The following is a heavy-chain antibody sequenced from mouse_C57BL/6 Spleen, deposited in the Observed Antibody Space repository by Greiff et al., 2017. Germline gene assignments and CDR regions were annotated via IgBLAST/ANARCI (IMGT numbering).Heavy chain of an antibody. D-gene: IGHD2-5*01. CDR1: GYTFTSYW. V-gene: IGHV1-61*01. J-gene: IGHJ1*03. CDR2: IYPSDSET. CDR3: ARGDSNYVDWYFDV. Sequence: QVQLQQPGAELVRPGSSVKLSCKASGYTFTSYWMDWVKQRPGQGLEWIGNIYPSDSETHYNQKFKDKATLTVDKSSSTAYMQLSSLTSEDSAVYDCARGDSNYVDWYFDVWGTGTTVTVSS.